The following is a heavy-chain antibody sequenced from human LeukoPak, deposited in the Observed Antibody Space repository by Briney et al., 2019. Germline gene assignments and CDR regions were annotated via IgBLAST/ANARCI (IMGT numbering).Heavy chain of an antibody. CDR2: INPNTGDT. CDR1: GYTFTGYY. Sequence: ASVKVSCKASGYTFTGYYIHWVRQAPGQGLEWMGWINPNTGDTNYAQKFQGRVTMTRDTSISTAYMELIRLTYDDTAIYYCARNWDIVATIRDNWGQGTLVTVSS. CDR3: ARNWDIVATIRDN. V-gene: IGHV1-2*02. J-gene: IGHJ4*02. D-gene: IGHD5-12*01.